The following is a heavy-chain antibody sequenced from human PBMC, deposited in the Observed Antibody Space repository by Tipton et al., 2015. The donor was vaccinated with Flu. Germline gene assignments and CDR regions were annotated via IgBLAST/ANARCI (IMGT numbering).Heavy chain of an antibody. V-gene: IGHV1-18*04. J-gene: IGHJ5*02. CDR1: GYTFTSYG. Sequence: QSGAEVKKPGASVKVSCKASGYTFTSYGISWVRQAPGQGLEWMGWISAYNGNTNYAQKLQGRVTMTTDTSTSTAYMELRSLRSDDTAVYYCARVVGLTYDFWSGPTWFDPWGQGTLVTVSS. D-gene: IGHD3-3*01. CDR2: ISAYNGNT. CDR3: ARVVGLTYDFWSGPTWFDP.